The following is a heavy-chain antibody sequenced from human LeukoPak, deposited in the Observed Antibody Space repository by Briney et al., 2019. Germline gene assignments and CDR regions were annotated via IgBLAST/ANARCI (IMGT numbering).Heavy chain of an antibody. CDR3: AASEYSSSSTFDY. V-gene: IGHV4-30-2*01. CDR2: IYHSGST. Sequence: SETLSLTCTVSGGSISSGGYYWSWIRQPPGKGLEWIGYIYHSGSTYYNPSLKSRVTISVDRSKNQLSLKLSSVTAADTAVYYCAASEYSSSSTFDYWGQGTLVTVSS. J-gene: IGHJ4*02. CDR1: GGSISSGGYY. D-gene: IGHD6-6*01.